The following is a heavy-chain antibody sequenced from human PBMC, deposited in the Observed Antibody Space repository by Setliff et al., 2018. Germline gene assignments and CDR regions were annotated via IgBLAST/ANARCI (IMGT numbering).Heavy chain of an antibody. Sequence: WASVKVSCKASGYTFTGYYMHWVRQAPGQGLEWMGRINPNSGGTNYAQKFQGRVTMTRDTSISTAYMELSRLRSDDTAVYYCAREEVGRYSSGWYISSDNWFDPWGQGTLVTVSS. J-gene: IGHJ5*02. V-gene: IGHV1-2*06. CDR3: AREEVGRYSSGWYISSDNWFDP. CDR1: GYTFTGYY. D-gene: IGHD6-19*01. CDR2: INPNSGGT.